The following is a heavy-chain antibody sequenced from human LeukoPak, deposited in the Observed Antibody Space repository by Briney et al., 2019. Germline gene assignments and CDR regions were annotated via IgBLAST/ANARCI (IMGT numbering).Heavy chain of an antibody. Sequence: PSETLSLTCTVSGGSISSGGYYWSWLRQHPGKGLEWIGCIYYSGTTYYHPSLTSRVAISVDTSKNQFSLKLSSVTAADTAVYYCARSGTVTTWNYWGQGTLLTVSS. D-gene: IGHD4-17*01. J-gene: IGHJ4*02. CDR3: ARSGTVTTWNY. V-gene: IGHV4-31*03. CDR2: IYYSGTT. CDR1: GGSISSGGYY.